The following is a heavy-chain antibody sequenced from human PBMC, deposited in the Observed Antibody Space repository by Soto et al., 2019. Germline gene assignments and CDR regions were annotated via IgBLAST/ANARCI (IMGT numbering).Heavy chain of an antibody. D-gene: IGHD3-22*01. Sequence: QVQLVQSGAEVKKPGASVKVSCKASGYTFTGYYMHWVRQAPGQGLEWMGWINPNSGGTNYAQKFQGRVTITADKSTSTAYMELSSLRSEDTAVYYCARGGEHYYDSSGYYFWGQGTLVTVSS. CDR2: INPNSGGT. CDR1: GYTFTGYY. J-gene: IGHJ4*02. V-gene: IGHV1-2*02. CDR3: ARGGEHYYDSSGYYF.